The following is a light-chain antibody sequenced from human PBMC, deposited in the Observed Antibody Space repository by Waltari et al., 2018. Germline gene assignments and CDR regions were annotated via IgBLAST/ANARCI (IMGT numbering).Light chain of an antibody. Sequence: QSVLTQPPSVSGTPGQRVTISCSGSNSNIGSNFVNWYQQLPGKAPKLLIYNDNQGPSGVPDRFSASKAGTSAALAITGLQSEDEADYYCAWWDDSLGGVFGGGTKLTVL. V-gene: IGLV1-44*01. J-gene: IGLJ3*02. CDR3: AWWDDSLGGV. CDR2: NDN. CDR1: NSNIGSNF.